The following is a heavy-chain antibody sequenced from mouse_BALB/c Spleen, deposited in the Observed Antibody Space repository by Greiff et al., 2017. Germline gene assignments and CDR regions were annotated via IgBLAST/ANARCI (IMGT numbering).Heavy chain of an antibody. D-gene: IGHD1-1*01. CDR3: AIHRTTVVAWYFDV. Sequence: EVLLVESGGDLVKPGGSLKLSCAASGFTFSSYGMSWVRQTPDKRLEWVATISSGCSYTYYPDSVKGRFTISRDNAKNTLYLQMSSLKSEDTAMYYCAIHRTTVVAWYFDVWGAGTTVTVSS. J-gene: IGHJ1*01. CDR2: ISSGCSYT. V-gene: IGHV5-6*01. CDR1: GFTFSSYG.